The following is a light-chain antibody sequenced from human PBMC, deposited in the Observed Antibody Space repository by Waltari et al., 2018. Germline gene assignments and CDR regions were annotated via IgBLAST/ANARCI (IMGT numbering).Light chain of an antibody. V-gene: IGKV3-11*01. CDR3: QHYVRFPVP. CDR2: GAS. Sequence: SCRASLSCGRSLALSQHQPGQAPRLVTSGASNRATGIPDRLRGSGSGTDFSLSIRSLELEAFAVYYCQHYVRFPVPFGRGTKVEIK. J-gene: IGKJ4*02. CDR1: LSCGRS.